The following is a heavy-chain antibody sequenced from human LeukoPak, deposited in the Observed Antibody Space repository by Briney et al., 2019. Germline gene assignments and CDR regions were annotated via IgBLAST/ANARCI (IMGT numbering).Heavy chain of an antibody. V-gene: IGHV4-59*08. CDR1: GGSISSYY. D-gene: IGHD3-22*01. CDR3: ARRAYYYDSSGYYRAYYFDY. CDR2: IYDSGST. J-gene: IGHJ4*02. Sequence: PSETLSLTCTVSGGSISSYYWSWIRQPPGKGLEWIGYIYDSGSTNYNPSLKSRVTISVDTSKNQFSLKLSSVTAADTAVYYCARRAYYYDSSGYYRAYYFDYWGQGTLVTVSS.